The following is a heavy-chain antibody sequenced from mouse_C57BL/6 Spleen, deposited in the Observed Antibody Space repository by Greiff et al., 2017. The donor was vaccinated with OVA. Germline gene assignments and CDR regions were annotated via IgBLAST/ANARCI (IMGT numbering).Heavy chain of an antibody. D-gene: IGHD3-1*01. J-gene: IGHJ2*01. Sequence: EVKLMESGGGLVKPGGSLKLSCAASGFTFSSYAMSWVRQTPEKRLEWVATISDGRSYTYYPDNVKGRFTISRDNAKNNLYLQMSHLKSEDTAMYYCARDRGGVFDYWGQGTTLTVSS. V-gene: IGHV5-4*01. CDR3: ARDRGGVFDY. CDR2: ISDGRSYT. CDR1: GFTFSSYA.